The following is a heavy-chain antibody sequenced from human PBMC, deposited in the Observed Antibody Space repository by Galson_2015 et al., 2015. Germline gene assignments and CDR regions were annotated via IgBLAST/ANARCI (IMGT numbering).Heavy chain of an antibody. V-gene: IGHV3-9*01. Sequence: SLRLSCAASGFTFDDYAMHWVRQAPGKGLEWVSGISWNSGSIGYADSVKGRFTISRDNAKNSLYLQMNSLRAEDTALYYCAKARSGKYYYYMDVWGKGTTVTVSS. CDR2: ISWNSGSI. CDR1: GFTFDDYA. D-gene: IGHD2-15*01. J-gene: IGHJ6*03. CDR3: AKARSGKYYYYMDV.